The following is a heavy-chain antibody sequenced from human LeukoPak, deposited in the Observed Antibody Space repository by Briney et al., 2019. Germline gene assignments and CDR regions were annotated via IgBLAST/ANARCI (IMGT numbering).Heavy chain of an antibody. CDR3: ARHPYCSGGSCYSDVDWFDP. D-gene: IGHD2-15*01. CDR2: IYYSGST. CDR1: XY. Sequence: XYXGWIRQXPGKGLEWIESIYYSGSTYYNPSLKSRVTISVYTSKNQFSLKLSSVTAADTAVYYCARHPYCSGGSCYSDVDWFDPWGQGTLVTVSS. J-gene: IGHJ5*02. V-gene: IGHV4-39*01.